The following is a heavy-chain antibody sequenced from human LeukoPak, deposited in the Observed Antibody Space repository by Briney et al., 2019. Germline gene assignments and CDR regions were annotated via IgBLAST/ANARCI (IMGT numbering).Heavy chain of an antibody. CDR2: IKPSGGNT. CDR1: GYSFTSYN. V-gene: IGHV1-46*01. Sequence: ASVKVSCKTSGYSFTSYNLHWVRQAPGQRLEWMGIIKPSGGNTNYAQKFQGRVTMTRDTSTSTVYMELSSLKSEDTAVYYCAREMRGSSSWYFPYYYYYMDVWGKGTTVTISS. J-gene: IGHJ6*03. CDR3: AREMRGSSSWYFPYYYYYMDV. D-gene: IGHD6-13*01.